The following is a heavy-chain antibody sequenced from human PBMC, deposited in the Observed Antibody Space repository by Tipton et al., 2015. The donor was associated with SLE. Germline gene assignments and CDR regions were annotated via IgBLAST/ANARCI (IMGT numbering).Heavy chain of an antibody. D-gene: IGHD2-2*01. CDR1: GGSLSSSSYY. J-gene: IGHJ5*02. CDR3: ARQRIVVVPAGWFDP. Sequence: TLSLTCTVSGGSLSSSSYYWGWIRQPPGKGLEWIGSIYYSGSTYHNPSLKSRVTISVDTSKNQFSLKLSSVTAADTAVYYCARQRIVVVPAGWFDPWGQGTLVTASS. CDR2: IYYSGST. V-gene: IGHV4-39*01.